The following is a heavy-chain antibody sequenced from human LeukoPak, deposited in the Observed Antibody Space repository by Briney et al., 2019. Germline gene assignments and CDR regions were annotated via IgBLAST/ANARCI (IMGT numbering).Heavy chain of an antibody. V-gene: IGHV1-69*01. CDR1: GGTFSSYA. Sequence: VASVKVPCKASGGTFSSYAISWVRQAPGQGLEWMGGITPIFGTANYAQKFQGRVTITADESTSTAYMELSSLRSEDTAVYYCASGGGGLTGTQDLPDYWGQGTLVTVSS. CDR2: ITPIFGTA. D-gene: IGHD1-20*01. CDR3: ASGGGGLTGTQDLPDY. J-gene: IGHJ4*02.